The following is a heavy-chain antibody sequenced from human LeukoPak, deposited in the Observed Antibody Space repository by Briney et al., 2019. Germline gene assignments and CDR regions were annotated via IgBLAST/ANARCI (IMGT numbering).Heavy chain of an antibody. J-gene: IGHJ6*02. CDR3: ARVSWRYDYWRAPAPMGYYYGMDV. CDR1: GYKFSNYW. D-gene: IGHD3-3*01. Sequence: GESLEISCKGSGYKFSNYWLAWVRQMPGKGLEWMGIIYPGDSETRYSPSFQGQVTISADKSISTAYLQWSSLKASDTAMYYCARVSWRYDYWRAPAPMGYYYGMDVWGQGSTVTVSS. V-gene: IGHV5-51*01. CDR2: IYPGDSET.